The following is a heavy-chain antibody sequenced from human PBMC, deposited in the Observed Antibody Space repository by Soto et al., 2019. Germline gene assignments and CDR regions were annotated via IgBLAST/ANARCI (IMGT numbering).Heavy chain of an antibody. V-gene: IGHV3-30-3*01. CDR2: ISYDGSNK. CDR3: ARDYYRFNSGYGFSMDV. J-gene: IGHJ6*02. CDR1: GFTFSSYA. D-gene: IGHD5-12*01. Sequence: GGSLRXSXAASGFTFSSYAMHWVRQAPGKGLEWVAVISYDGSNKYYADSVKGRFTISRDNSKNTLYLQMNSLRAEDTAVYYCARDYYRFNSGYGFSMDVWGQGTTVTVS.